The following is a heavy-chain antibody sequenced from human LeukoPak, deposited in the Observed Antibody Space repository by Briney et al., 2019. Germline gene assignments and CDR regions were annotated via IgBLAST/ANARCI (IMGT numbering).Heavy chain of an antibody. D-gene: IGHD6-19*01. CDR2: ISSSSSTI. CDR1: GFTFSSYA. J-gene: IGHJ4*02. Sequence: PGGSLRLSCAASGFTFSSYAMNWVRQAPGKGLEWVSYISSSSSTIYYADSVKGRFTISRDNAKNSLYLQMNSLRAEDTAVYYCARVGSSGWYVDLFDYWGQGTLVTVSS. V-gene: IGHV3-48*01. CDR3: ARVGSSGWYVDLFDY.